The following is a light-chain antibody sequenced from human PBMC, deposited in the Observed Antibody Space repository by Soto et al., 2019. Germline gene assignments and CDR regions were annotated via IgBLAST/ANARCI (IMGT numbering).Light chain of an antibody. V-gene: IGKV3-20*01. CDR3: QQYRDLLGT. CDR2: GAS. Sequence: EIVLTQSPGTLSLSPGERATLSCRASQSVISTYLAWYQQKPGQAPRLLIYGASSRATGIPDRFSGSGSGTDFNLSISGLEPEDFFVYYCQQYRDLLGTFGQGTKVEIK. CDR1: QSVISTY. J-gene: IGKJ1*01.